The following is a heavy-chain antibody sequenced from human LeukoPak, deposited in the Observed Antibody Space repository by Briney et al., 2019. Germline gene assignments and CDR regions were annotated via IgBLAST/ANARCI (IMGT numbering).Heavy chain of an antibody. Sequence: SETLSLTCAVYGGSFSDYYWSWIRQPPGKGLEWVGEINHSGSTNYNPSLKSRVTISVDTSKNQFYLKLSSVTAAETAVYYCARDLRRRVTAIGYGPREYYYYMVVWGKGATVTICS. CDR2: INHSGST. V-gene: IGHV4-34*01. CDR1: GGSFSDYY. CDR3: ARDLRRRVTAIGYGPREYYYYMVV. J-gene: IGHJ6*03. D-gene: IGHD2-21*02.